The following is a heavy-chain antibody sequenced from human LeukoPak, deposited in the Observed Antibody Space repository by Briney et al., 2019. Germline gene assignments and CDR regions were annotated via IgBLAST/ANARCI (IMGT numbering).Heavy chain of an antibody. D-gene: IGHD5-12*01. CDR2: ISSSGNTI. CDR3: ARDSGFGLFDY. Sequence: PGGSLRPSCAASGFTFSDYYMSWIRQAPGKGLEWVSYISSSGNTIYYADSVKGRFTISRDNAKNSLYLQMNSLGAEDTAVYYCARDSGFGLFDYLGQGTLVTVSS. CDR1: GFTFSDYY. J-gene: IGHJ4*02. V-gene: IGHV3-11*04.